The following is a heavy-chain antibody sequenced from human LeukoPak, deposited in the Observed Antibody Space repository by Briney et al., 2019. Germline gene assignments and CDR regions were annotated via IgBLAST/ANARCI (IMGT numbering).Heavy chain of an antibody. J-gene: IGHJ5*02. V-gene: IGHV3-49*03. CDR1: EFTFGDYV. CDR2: IRNKVSGGTA. D-gene: IGHD2-15*01. Sequence: GGSLRLPCQASEFTFGDYVLSWFGHAPGKGLEWVDFIRNKVSGGTAEYAASVKGRFLISRDDFKRIAYLQLNSLKTEDTAVYYCATAKSYCSGGTCYSRYFDPWGQGTLVTVSS. CDR3: ATAKSYCSGGTCYSRYFDP.